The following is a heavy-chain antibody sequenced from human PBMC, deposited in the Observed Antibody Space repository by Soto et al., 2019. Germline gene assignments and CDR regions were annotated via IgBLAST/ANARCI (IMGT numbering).Heavy chain of an antibody. Sequence: PGGSLRLSCAASGFTFSSYAMHWVRQAPGKGLEWVAVISYDGSNKYYADSVKGRFTISRDNSKNTLYLQMNSLRAEDTAVYYCARTSLQGIAARRYYYYGMDVWGQGSTVTVSS. D-gene: IGHD6-6*01. CDR2: ISYDGSNK. V-gene: IGHV3-30-3*01. CDR1: GFTFSSYA. CDR3: ARTSLQGIAARRYYYYGMDV. J-gene: IGHJ6*02.